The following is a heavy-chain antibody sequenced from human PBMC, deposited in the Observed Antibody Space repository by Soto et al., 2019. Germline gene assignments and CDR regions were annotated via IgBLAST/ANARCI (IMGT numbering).Heavy chain of an antibody. CDR3: ARYPIVVVTAILSP. J-gene: IGHJ5*02. Sequence: ASVKVSCKASGYTFTSYGISWVRQAPGQGLEWMGWISAYNGNTNYAQKLQGRVTMTTDTSTSTACMELRSLRSDDTAVYYCARYPIVVVTAILSPWGQGTLVTVSS. V-gene: IGHV1-18*04. CDR2: ISAYNGNT. D-gene: IGHD2-21*02. CDR1: GYTFTSYG.